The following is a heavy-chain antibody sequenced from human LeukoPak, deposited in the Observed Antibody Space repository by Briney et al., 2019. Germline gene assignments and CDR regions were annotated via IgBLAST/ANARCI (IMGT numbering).Heavy chain of an antibody. CDR2: INWNSGGI. CDR3: AKSDKMSDAFDI. D-gene: IGHD3-9*01. CDR1: GFRFNDYA. Sequence: GGSLRLSCAASGFRFNDYAMHWVRQAPGKGLEWVSGINWNSGGIGYADSVKGRFTISRDNAKTSLYLQMNSLRAEDTAVYYCAKSDKMSDAFDIWGQGTMVTVSS. J-gene: IGHJ3*02. V-gene: IGHV3-9*01.